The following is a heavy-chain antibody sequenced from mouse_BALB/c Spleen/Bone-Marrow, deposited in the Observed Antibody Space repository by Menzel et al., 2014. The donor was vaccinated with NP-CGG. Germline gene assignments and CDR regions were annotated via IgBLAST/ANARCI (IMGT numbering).Heavy chain of an antibody. J-gene: IGHJ3*01. Sequence: VQLQQFGAELVKPGASVKLSCTPSGFNLKDTHMHWVKQRPEQGLEWIGRIDPANGNTKYDPNFQGKATITADTSSNTAYLQLSSLTSEDAAVYYCARAYANTACFADWGQGTLVPVS. D-gene: IGHD5-1-1*01. V-gene: IGHV14-3*02. CDR1: GFNLKDTH. CDR3: ARAYANTACFAD. CDR2: IDPANGNT.